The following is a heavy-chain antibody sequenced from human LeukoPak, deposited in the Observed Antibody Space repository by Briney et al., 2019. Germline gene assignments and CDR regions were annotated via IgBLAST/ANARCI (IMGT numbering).Heavy chain of an antibody. V-gene: IGHV4-61*02. CDR2: IYTSGST. Sequence: PSETLSLTCTVSGGSISSGSYYWSWIRQPAGKGLEWIGRIYTSGSTNYNPSLKSRVTISVDTSKNQFSLKLSSVTAADTAVYYCARTMVRGENDYWGQGILVTVS. CDR3: ARTMVRGENDY. J-gene: IGHJ4*02. D-gene: IGHD3-10*01. CDR1: GGSISSGSYY.